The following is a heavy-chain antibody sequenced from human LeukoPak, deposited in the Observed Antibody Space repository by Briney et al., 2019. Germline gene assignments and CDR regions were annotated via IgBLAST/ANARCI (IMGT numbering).Heavy chain of an antibody. J-gene: IGHJ4*02. CDR2: ISGSGGST. CDR3: ARGERFDWLSYFDY. Sequence: GGSLRLSCAASGFTFSSYAMSWVRQAPGKRLEWVSAISGSGGSTYYADSVKGRFTISRDNSKNTLYLQMNSPRAEDTAVYYCARGERFDWLSYFDYWGQGTLVTVSS. V-gene: IGHV3-23*01. D-gene: IGHD3-9*01. CDR1: GFTFSSYA.